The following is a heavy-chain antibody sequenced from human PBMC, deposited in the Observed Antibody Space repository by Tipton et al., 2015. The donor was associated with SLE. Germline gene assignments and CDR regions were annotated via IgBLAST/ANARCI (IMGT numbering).Heavy chain of an antibody. Sequence: RSLRLSCAASGFTFTNYEMHWVRQAPGKGLEWVAVILHDGSNKYYGDSVKGRFTISRDNSKNTLYLQMNSLRAEDTAVYYCAKGSTFGITMVQGVPPYYYYDMDVWGQGTTVTVSS. J-gene: IGHJ6*02. CDR1: GFTFTNYE. CDR3: AKGSTFGITMVQGVPPYYYYDMDV. V-gene: IGHV3-30*18. D-gene: IGHD3-10*01. CDR2: ILHDGSNK.